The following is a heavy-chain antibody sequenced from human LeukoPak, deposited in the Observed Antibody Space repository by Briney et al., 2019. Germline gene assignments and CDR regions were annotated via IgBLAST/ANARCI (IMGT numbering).Heavy chain of an antibody. Sequence: ASVKVSCKASGYTFTSYYIHWVRQAPGQGLECMGIINPSGGSTSYAQKFQGRVTMTRDMSTSTVYMELSSLRSEDTAVYYCARGGVGANTYVWSDPWGQGTLVTVSS. D-gene: IGHD1-26*01. CDR2: INPSGGST. J-gene: IGHJ5*02. V-gene: IGHV1-46*01. CDR1: GYTFTSYY. CDR3: ARGGVGANTYVWSDP.